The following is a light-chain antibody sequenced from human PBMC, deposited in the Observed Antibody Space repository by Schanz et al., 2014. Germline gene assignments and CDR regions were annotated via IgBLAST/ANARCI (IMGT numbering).Light chain of an antibody. CDR3: QQYGGSFT. V-gene: IGKV3-20*01. Sequence: EIVLTQSPATLSLSPGERATLSCRASQRLTSYLAWYQQKPGQAPRLLIYDASNRATGVPDRFSGSGSGTDFTLTISRLEPEDSAVYYCQQYGGSFTFGPGTRVDIK. J-gene: IGKJ3*01. CDR1: QRLTSY. CDR2: DAS.